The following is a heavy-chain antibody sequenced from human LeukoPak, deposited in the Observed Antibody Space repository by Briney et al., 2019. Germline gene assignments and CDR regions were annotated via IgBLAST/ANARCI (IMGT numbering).Heavy chain of an antibody. Sequence: GGSLRLPCVASGFTFSSYWMHWVRQGPAKGLVWVSNINSDGSSTNYVDSVKGRFTISRDNAKNTLYLQMNSLRVEDTAVYYCASFLCPTCSWGQGTLVTVSS. D-gene: IGHD2-2*01. CDR1: GFTFSSYW. CDR2: INSDGSST. J-gene: IGHJ5*02. CDR3: ASFLCPTCS. V-gene: IGHV3-74*01.